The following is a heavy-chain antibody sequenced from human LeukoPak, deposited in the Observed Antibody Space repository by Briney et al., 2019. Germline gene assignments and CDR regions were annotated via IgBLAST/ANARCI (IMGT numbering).Heavy chain of an antibody. CDR3: ARASKVEAFDV. D-gene: IGHD2-15*01. V-gene: IGHV3-66*01. CDR2: IYGGSST. J-gene: IGHJ3*01. Sequence: GGSLRRSCAASGVTVSSTYMSWVRQAPGKGLEWVSVIYGGSSTYNADSVKGRFTISRDNSKNTLFLQMNSLRAEDTAVYYCARASKVEAFDVWGQGTMVTVSS. CDR1: GVTVSSTY.